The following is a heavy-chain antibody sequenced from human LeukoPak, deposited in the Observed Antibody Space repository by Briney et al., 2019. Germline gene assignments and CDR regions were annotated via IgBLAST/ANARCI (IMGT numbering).Heavy chain of an antibody. J-gene: IGHJ4*02. V-gene: IGHV3-30*04. Sequence: GGSLRLSCAASGFTFSSYAMHWVRQAPGKGLEWVAVISYDGSNKYYADSVKGRFTISRDNSKNTLYLQMNSLRAEDTAVYYCARDVTLHFDYWGQGTLVTVSS. CDR2: ISYDGSNK. CDR3: ARDVTLHFDY. D-gene: IGHD1-26*01. CDR1: GFTFSSYA.